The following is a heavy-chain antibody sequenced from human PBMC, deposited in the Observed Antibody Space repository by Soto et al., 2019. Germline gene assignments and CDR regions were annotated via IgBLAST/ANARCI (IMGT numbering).Heavy chain of an antibody. CDR3: AREGSYKNYYYYGMDV. CDR2: IYHSGST. D-gene: IGHD2-15*01. J-gene: IGHJ6*02. Sequence: SETLPLTCAVSGGSISSGVYSWSWIRQPPGKGLEWIGYIYHSGSTYYNPSLKSRVTISVDRSKNQFSLKLSSVTAADTAVYYCAREGSYKNYYYYGMDVWGQATTVTVSS. CDR1: GGSISSGVYS. V-gene: IGHV4-30-2*01.